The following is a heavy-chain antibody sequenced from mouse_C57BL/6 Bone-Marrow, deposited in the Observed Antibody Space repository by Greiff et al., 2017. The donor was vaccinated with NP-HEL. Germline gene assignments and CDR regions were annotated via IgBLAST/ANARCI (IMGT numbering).Heavy chain of an antibody. V-gene: IGHV1-42*01. D-gene: IGHD1-1*01. CDR1: GYSFTGYY. CDR2: INPSTGGT. CDR3: AYGSSLYWYFDV. J-gene: IGHJ1*03. Sequence: EVQLQQSGPELVKPGASVKISCKASGYSFTGYYMNWVKQSPEKSLEWIGEINPSTGGTTYNQKFKAKATLTVDKSSSTAYMQLKSLTSEDSAVYYCAYGSSLYWYFDVWGTGTTVTVSS.